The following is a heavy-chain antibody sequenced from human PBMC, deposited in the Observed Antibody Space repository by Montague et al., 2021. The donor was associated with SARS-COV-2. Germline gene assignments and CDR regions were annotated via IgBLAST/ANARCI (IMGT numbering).Heavy chain of an antibody. D-gene: IGHD3-10*01. CDR2: IHHGGST. V-gene: IGHV4-34*01. J-gene: IGHJ6*03. CDR3: ARLGDGVVPSPILGVGPYYSYYYMDV. Sequence: SETRSLTCAVHGGSFSTYSWNWIRQPPGKGLEWIGEIHHGGSTNYNPSLKSRVTISADTSKNQFSLKLTSVAAADRAVYYCARLGDGVVPSPILGVGPYYSYYYMDVWGKGTTVTVSS. CDR1: GGSFSTYS.